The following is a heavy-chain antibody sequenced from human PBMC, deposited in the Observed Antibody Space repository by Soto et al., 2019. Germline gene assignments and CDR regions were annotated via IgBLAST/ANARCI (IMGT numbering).Heavy chain of an antibody. V-gene: IGHV1-18*01. D-gene: IGHD3-16*01. CDR3: AIIWGNMDV. CDR2: ISASNDYT. J-gene: IGHJ6*02. Sequence: QVQLVQSGAEVKKPGASVKVSCKASGYTFTTYGLSWVRQAPGQGLECMGWISASNDYTTYAQKLQGRVTMTTDTSTTTAYMELRSLRSDDTAIYYCAIIWGNMDVWGQGTSVTVSS. CDR1: GYTFTTYG.